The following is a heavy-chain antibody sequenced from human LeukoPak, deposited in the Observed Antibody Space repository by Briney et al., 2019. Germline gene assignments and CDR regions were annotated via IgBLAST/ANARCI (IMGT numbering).Heavy chain of an antibody. Sequence: GGSLRLSCAASEFTFSKYAMNWVRQAPGKGLEWVSGINGSGVITFYVDSVKGRFTISRDTSKNTLYLQMNSLRAEDTAIYYCAKDSSQGGDYFDSWGQGTLVTVSS. D-gene: IGHD3-16*01. CDR2: INGSGVIT. CDR3: AKDSSQGGDYFDS. CDR1: EFTFSKYA. V-gene: IGHV3-23*01. J-gene: IGHJ4*02.